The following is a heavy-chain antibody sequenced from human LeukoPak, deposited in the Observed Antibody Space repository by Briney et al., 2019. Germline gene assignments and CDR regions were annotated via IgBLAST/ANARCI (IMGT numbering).Heavy chain of an antibody. Sequence: SETLSLTCAVYGGSFSGYYWSWIRQPPGKGLEWIGEINHSGSTNYNPSLKSRVTISVDTSKNQFSLKLSSVTAADTAVYYCARGRNRITMVRGVIIPYYFDYWGQGTLVTVSP. J-gene: IGHJ4*02. CDR3: ARGRNRITMVRGVIIPYYFDY. CDR2: INHSGST. CDR1: GGSFSGYY. D-gene: IGHD3-10*01. V-gene: IGHV4-34*01.